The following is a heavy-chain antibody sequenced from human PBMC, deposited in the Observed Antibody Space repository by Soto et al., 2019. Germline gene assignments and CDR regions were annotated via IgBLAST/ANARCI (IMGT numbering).Heavy chain of an antibody. J-gene: IGHJ4*02. V-gene: IGHV3-23*01. Sequence: SLRLSCAASGLIFSTSGSAFSRYAMTWVRQTPGKALEWVSSISGSGVRTYYSDSVRGRFTISRDNSKDRLYLEMNSVRAEDTAVYYCATPAYDYWGQGTLVTVSS. D-gene: IGHD3-16*01. CDR1: GLIFSTSGSAFSRYA. CDR2: ISGSGVRT. CDR3: ATPAYDY.